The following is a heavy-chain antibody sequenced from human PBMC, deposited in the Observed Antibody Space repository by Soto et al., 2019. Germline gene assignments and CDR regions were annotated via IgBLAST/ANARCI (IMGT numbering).Heavy chain of an antibody. Sequence: PCGSLELSCASSGVRLYISWVHGVRQATKKGLVWVSRINSDGSSTSYADSVKGRFTISRDNAKNTLYLQMNSLRAEDTAVYYCARDQRIVGVVIRSYYYGMDVWGQGTTVTVSS. CDR1: GVRLYISW. J-gene: IGHJ6*02. D-gene: IGHD3-3*01. V-gene: IGHV3-74*01. CDR2: INSDGSST. CDR3: ARDQRIVGVVIRSYYYGMDV.